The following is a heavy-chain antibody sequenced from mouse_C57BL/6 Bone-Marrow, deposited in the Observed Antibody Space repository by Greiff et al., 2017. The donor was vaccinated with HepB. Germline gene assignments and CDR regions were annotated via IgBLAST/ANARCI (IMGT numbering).Heavy chain of an antibody. D-gene: IGHD3-1*01. V-gene: IGHV1-15*01. CDR2: IDPETGGT. CDR3: MGAWYFDV. CDR1: GYTFTDYE. Sequence: VQLQESGAELVRPGASVTLSCKASGYTFTDYEMHWVKQTPVHGLEWIGAIDPETGGTAYNQKFKGKAILTADKSSSTAYMELRSLTSEDSAVYYCMGAWYFDVWGTGTTVTVSS. J-gene: IGHJ1*03.